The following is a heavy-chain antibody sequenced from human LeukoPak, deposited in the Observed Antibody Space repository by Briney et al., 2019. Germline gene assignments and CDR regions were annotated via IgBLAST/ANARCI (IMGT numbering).Heavy chain of an antibody. D-gene: IGHD2-15*01. CDR3: ARSRGGSCYHSDDY. J-gene: IGHJ4*02. CDR1: GFTFSDYY. V-gene: IGHV3-11*04. CDR2: ISSGGDDI. Sequence: GGSLRLSCVASGFTFSDYYVSWIRQAPGKGLEWVSYISSGGDDIYYADSVKGRFTISRDNAKNSLSLQMNSLRDEDTAVYYCARSRGGSCYHSDDYWGQGTLVTVSS.